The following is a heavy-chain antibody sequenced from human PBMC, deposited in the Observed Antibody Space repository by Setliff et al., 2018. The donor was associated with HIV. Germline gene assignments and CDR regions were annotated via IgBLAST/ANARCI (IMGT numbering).Heavy chain of an antibody. CDR2: ISGSGGST. D-gene: IGHD3-22*01. Sequence: LRLSCAASGYTFSDYAMSWVRQAPGKGLEWVSSISGSGGSTYYADSVKGRFTISRDNSKNTLYLQMNSLRAEDTAVYYCAKGVKFLDPWGQGTLVTVSS. V-gene: IGHV3-23*01. J-gene: IGHJ5*02. CDR3: AKGVKFLDP. CDR1: GYTFSDYA.